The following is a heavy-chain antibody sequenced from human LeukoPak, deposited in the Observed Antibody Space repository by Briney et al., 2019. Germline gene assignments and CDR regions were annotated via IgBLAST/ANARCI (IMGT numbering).Heavy chain of an antibody. D-gene: IGHD1-26*01. CDR1: GFTVSSNY. Sequence: PGGSLRLSCAASGFTVSSNYMSWVRQAPGKGLEWVSVIYSGGSTYYADSVKGRFTISRDNSKNTLYLQMNSLRAEDTAVYYCASMTFEWEPFDYWGQGTLVTVSP. V-gene: IGHV3-66*01. CDR3: ASMTFEWEPFDY. CDR2: IYSGGST. J-gene: IGHJ4*02.